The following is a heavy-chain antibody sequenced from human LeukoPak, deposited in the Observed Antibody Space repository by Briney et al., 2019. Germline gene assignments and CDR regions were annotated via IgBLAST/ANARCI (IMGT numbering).Heavy chain of an antibody. CDR2: ISSSDNTI. D-gene: IGHD3-22*01. CDR1: GFTFSSYE. J-gene: IGHJ4*02. CDR3: AREMDYYDSRPFDY. V-gene: IGHV3-48*03. Sequence: GGSLRLSCAASGFTFSSYEMHWVRQAPGKGLEWVSYISSSDNTINYADSVKGRFTISRDNAKNSLYLQMNSLRAEDTAVYFCAREMDYYDSRPFDYWGQGTLVTVSS.